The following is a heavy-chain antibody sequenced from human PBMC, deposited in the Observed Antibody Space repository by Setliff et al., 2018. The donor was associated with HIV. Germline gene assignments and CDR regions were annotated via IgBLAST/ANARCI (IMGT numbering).Heavy chain of an antibody. CDR3: ARTTILQESFDL. Sequence: SETLSLTCTVSGDTDFYWNWIRQPPGKGLEWIGYIHASGKTNYNPSLKSRVTISLDTSKMQFSLHLTSVTAADTAVYFCARTTILQESFDLWGQGTMVTVSS. V-gene: IGHV4-4*09. CDR1: GDTDFY. D-gene: IGHD1-1*01. CDR2: IHASGKT. J-gene: IGHJ3*01.